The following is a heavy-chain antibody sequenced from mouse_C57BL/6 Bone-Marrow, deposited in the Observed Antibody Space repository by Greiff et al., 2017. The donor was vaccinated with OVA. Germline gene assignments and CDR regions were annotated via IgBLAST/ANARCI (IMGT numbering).Heavy chain of an antibody. J-gene: IGHJ3*01. CDR3: ARGSPFAY. D-gene: IGHD1-1*02. Sequence: QVQLQQPGAELVRPGTSVKLSCKASGFTFTSYWMHWVQQRPGQGLEWIGVIDPSDSYTNYNQKLKGQATLTVDTSSSTAYMQLSSLTSEDSAVYYCARGSPFAYWGQGTLVTVSA. CDR2: IDPSDSYT. V-gene: IGHV1-59*01. CDR1: GFTFTSYW.